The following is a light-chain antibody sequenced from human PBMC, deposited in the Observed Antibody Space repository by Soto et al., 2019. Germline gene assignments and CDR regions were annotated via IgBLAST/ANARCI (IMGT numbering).Light chain of an antibody. J-gene: IGKJ5*01. V-gene: IGKV3-11*01. Sequence: EIVLTQSPATLSLSPGERATLSCTARQSVSSYLAWYQQKTGQAPRLLIYDASNRATGIPARFSGSGSGTDFTLTISSLEPEDVAVYYCQHYNNWPPITFGQGTRLEIK. CDR3: QHYNNWPPIT. CDR1: QSVSSY. CDR2: DAS.